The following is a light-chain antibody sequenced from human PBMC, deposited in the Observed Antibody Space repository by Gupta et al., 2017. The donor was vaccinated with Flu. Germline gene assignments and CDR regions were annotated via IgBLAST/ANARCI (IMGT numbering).Light chain of an antibody. Sequence: QSVLTQPPSVSGAPGQRVTISCTGSSSNIGAGYDVHWYQQLPGTAPKLLIYGNSNRPSGVPDRFSGSKSGTSASLDITGLQAEDEADYYCQYYDSSLSGVFGGGTKLTVL. V-gene: IGLV1-40*01. CDR3: QYYDSSLSGV. J-gene: IGLJ2*01. CDR1: SSNIGAGYD. CDR2: GNS.